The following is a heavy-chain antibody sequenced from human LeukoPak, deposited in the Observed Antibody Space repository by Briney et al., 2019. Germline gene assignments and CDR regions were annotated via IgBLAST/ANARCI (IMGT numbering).Heavy chain of an antibody. Sequence: PSETLSLTCTVSGGSISSYYWSWIRQPPGKGLEWIGYIYYSGSTNYNPSLKSRVTISVDTSKNQFSLKLSSVTAADTAVYYCARDAGGSGSYYNYYYYMDVWGKGTTVTISS. J-gene: IGHJ6*03. CDR3: ARDAGGSGSYYNYYYYMDV. CDR2: IYYSGST. D-gene: IGHD3-10*01. CDR1: GGSISSYY. V-gene: IGHV4-59*01.